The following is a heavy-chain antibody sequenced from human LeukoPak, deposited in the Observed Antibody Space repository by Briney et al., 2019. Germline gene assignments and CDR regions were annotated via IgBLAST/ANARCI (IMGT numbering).Heavy chain of an antibody. CDR1: GFTFSSYW. V-gene: IGHV3-74*01. J-gene: IGHJ4*02. D-gene: IGHD4-17*01. CDR2: INSDGSST. Sequence: GGSLRLSCAAPGFTFSSYWMPWVRQAPGKGLVWVSRINSDGSSTSYADSVKGRFTISRDNAKNTLYLQMNSLRAEDTAVYYCAREDYGDYFGYWGQGTLVTVSS. CDR3: AREDYGDYFGY.